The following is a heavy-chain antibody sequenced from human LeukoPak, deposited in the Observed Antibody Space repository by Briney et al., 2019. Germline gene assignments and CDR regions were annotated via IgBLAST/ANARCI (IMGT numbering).Heavy chain of an antibody. J-gene: IGHJ4*02. D-gene: IGHD3-16*01. CDR3: AKDLYGVWGSYPYYFDY. Sequence: GGSLRLSCAASGFTFSSYAMSWVRQAPGKGLEWVSAISGSGGSTYYADSVKGRFTISRDNSKNTLYLQMNSLRAEDTAVYYCAKDLYGVWGSYPYYFDYWGQGTLVTVSS. V-gene: IGHV3-23*01. CDR2: ISGSGGST. CDR1: GFTFSSYA.